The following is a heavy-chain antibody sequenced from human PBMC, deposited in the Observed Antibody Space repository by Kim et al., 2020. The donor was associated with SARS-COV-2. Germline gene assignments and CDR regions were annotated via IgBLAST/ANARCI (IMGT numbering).Heavy chain of an antibody. D-gene: IGHD6-19*01. CDR2: IYYSGST. CDR3: ARLGSGSRLALDV. CDR1: GGSVSNYY. V-gene: IGHV4-59*08. J-gene: IGHJ6*02. Sequence: SETLSLTCTVSGGSVSNYYWNWIRQPPGKGLEWIGYIYYSGSTNYNPSLKSRVIISVATSKNQFSLNLSTVTAGDTATYYCARLGSGSRLALDVWGQGT.